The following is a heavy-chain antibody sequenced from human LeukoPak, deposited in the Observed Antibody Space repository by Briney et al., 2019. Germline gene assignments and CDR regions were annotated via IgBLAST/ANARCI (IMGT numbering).Heavy chain of an antibody. CDR2: ISYDGSNK. CDR1: GFTFSSYG. V-gene: IGHV3-30*03. CDR3: WVRDPDAFDI. J-gene: IGHJ3*02. D-gene: IGHD4-23*01. Sequence: PGGSLRLSCAASGFTFSSYGMHWVRQAPGKGLEWVAVISYDGSNKYYADSVKGRFTISRDNSKNTLYLQMNSLRAEDTAVYYCWVRDPDAFDIWGQGTMVTVSS.